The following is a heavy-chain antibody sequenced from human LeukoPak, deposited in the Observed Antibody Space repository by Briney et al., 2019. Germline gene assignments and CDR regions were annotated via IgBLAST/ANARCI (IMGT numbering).Heavy chain of an antibody. J-gene: IGHJ3*02. CDR2: ISYDGTNK. CDR3: ASPGGWLQFQAFDI. V-gene: IGHV3-30-3*01. CDR1: GFTFSSSA. D-gene: IGHD5-24*01. Sequence: GRSLRLSCAASGFTFSSSAMHWVRQAPGEGLEWVALISYDGTNKYYADSVKGRFTISRDNSKNTLYLQMNSLRAEDTAVYYCASPGGWLQFQAFDIWGQGTMVTVSS.